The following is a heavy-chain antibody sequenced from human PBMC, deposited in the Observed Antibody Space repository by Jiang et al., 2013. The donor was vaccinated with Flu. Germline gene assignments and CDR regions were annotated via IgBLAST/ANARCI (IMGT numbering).Heavy chain of an antibody. V-gene: IGHV3-30*02. D-gene: IGHD3-22*01. CDR3: ARPKYDYDNFGYQITF. Sequence: FIRYNGSNKYYADSVKGRFTISRDNSKNTLYLQMNSLRPEDTAVYYCARPKYDYDNFGYQITFWGQGTLVTVSS. CDR2: IRYNGSNK. J-gene: IGHJ4*02.